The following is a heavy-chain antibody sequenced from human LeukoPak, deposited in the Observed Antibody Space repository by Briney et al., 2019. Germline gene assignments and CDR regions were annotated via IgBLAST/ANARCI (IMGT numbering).Heavy chain of an antibody. J-gene: IGHJ6*03. Sequence: SETLSLTCAVSGYSISSGYYWGWIRQPPGKGLEWIGRIYHSGSTYYNPPLKSRVTISVDTSKNQFSLKLSSVTAADTAVYYCARGYCSGGSCYSLYMDVWGKGTTVTVSS. CDR3: ARGYCSGGSCYSLYMDV. CDR2: IYHSGST. D-gene: IGHD2-15*01. CDR1: GYSISSGYY. V-gene: IGHV4-38-2*01.